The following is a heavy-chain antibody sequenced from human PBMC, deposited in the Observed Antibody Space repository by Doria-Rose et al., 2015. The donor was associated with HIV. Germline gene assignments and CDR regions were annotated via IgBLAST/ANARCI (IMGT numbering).Heavy chain of an antibody. CDR3: ARMGSYRELDY. V-gene: IGHV4-31*03. Sequence: PGLVKPSETLSLTCSVSGASVSSRGYYWNWIRRVPGKGLESLGYTYYTGTSDYSPSLKSRLNMAVDTSKNQFSLKLSFVTVADTAVYYCARMGSYRELDYWGQGALVIVSA. J-gene: IGHJ4*02. D-gene: IGHD3-3*01. CDR2: TYYTGTS. CDR1: GASVSSRGYY.